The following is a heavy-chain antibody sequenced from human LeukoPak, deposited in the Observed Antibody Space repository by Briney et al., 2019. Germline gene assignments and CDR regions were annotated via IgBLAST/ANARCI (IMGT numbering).Heavy chain of an antibody. D-gene: IGHD4-17*01. CDR2: IRPSGGGT. CDR3: ARDPNGDYIGAFEF. CDR1: GFIFSNYA. V-gene: IGHV3-23*01. J-gene: IGHJ3*01. Sequence: GGSLRLSCAASGFIFSNYAMIWLRQAPGKGLEWVSVIRPSGGGTGYADSVKGRFTVSRDNSKSMLYLQMNSLRVEDTAVYYCARDPNGDYIGAFEFWGQGTMVTVS.